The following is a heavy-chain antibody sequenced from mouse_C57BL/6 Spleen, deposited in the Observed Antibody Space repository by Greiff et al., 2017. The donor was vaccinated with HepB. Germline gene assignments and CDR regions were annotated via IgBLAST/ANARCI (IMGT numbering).Heavy chain of an antibody. CDR1: GFTFSDYY. CDR3: ARRGSPNWYFDV. D-gene: IGHD1-1*01. V-gene: IGHV5-16*01. J-gene: IGHJ1*03. Sequence: EVKLMESEGGLVQPGSSMKLSCTASGFTFSDYYMAWVRQVPEKGLEWVANINYDGSSTYYLDSLKSRFIISRDNAKNILYLQMSSLKSEDTATYYCARRGSPNWYFDVWGTGTTVTVSS. CDR2: INYDGSST.